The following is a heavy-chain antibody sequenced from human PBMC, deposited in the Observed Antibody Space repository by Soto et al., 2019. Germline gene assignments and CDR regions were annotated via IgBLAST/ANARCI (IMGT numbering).Heavy chain of an antibody. CDR2: INSDGSST. J-gene: IGHJ2*01. CDR3: ARVVDRWYFDL. Sequence: GGSLRLSCAASGFTFSGYWMHWVRQAPGKGLVWVSRINSDGSSTSYADSVKGRFTISRDNAKNTLYLQMNSLRAEDTAVYYCARVVDRWYFDLWGRGTLVTVSS. D-gene: IGHD2-15*01. V-gene: IGHV3-74*01. CDR1: GFTFSGYW.